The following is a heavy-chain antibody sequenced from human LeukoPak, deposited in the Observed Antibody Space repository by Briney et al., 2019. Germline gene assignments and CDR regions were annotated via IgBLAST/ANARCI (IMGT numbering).Heavy chain of an antibody. D-gene: IGHD2-21*02. V-gene: IGHV5-51*01. CDR1: GYTFSNYW. J-gene: IGHJ3*02. CDR2: IYPGDSDT. Sequence: GASLKISCEGSGYTFSNYWIAWGRQMPGKGLEWMGIIYPGDSDTRYVPSFQGQVTISVDKLISTAYLQWSSLKASDTAMYYCAILFSPPYCGGDPCAFDIWGQGTMVTVSS. CDR3: AILFSPPYCGGDPCAFDI.